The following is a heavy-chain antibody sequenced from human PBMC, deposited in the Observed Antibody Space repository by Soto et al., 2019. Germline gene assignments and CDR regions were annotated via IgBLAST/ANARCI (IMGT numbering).Heavy chain of an antibody. CDR2: ISGSGGST. V-gene: IGHV3-23*01. CDR3: AKDPGSSDGMDV. CDR1: GFTFSSYA. J-gene: IGHJ6*02. Sequence: EVQLLESGGGLVQPGGSLRLSCAASGFTFSSYAMSWVRQAPGKGLEWVSAISGSGGSTYYADSVKGRFTISRDNPKNTLYVQRNSLRAEDTAVYYCAKDPGSSDGMDVWGQGTTVTVSS. D-gene: IGHD6-13*01.